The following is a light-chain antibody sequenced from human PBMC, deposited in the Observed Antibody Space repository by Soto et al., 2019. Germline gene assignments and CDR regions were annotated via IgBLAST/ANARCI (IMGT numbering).Light chain of an antibody. Sequence: EIVMTQSPVTMSVSPGERVTLSCRASQSVSSNLAWYQQKPGQPPSLLIYGAFTRATGIPARFSGTGSGTEFTLTISSLQSEDFALYYCQQYNDWPLTFGQGTKVYIK. CDR1: QSVSSN. CDR2: GAF. J-gene: IGKJ1*01. V-gene: IGKV3-15*01. CDR3: QQYNDWPLT.